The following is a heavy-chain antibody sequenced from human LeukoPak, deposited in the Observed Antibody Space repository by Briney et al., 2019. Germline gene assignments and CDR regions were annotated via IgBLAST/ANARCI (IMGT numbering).Heavy chain of an antibody. V-gene: IGHV4-59*08. Sequence: SETPSLTCTVSGGSISSYYWSWIRQPPGKGLEWIGYIYYSGSTNYNPSLKSRVTISVDTSKNQFSLKLSSVTAAGTAVYYCARHEDSGSPRSLWFDPWGRGTLVTVSS. J-gene: IGHJ5*02. D-gene: IGHD3-10*01. CDR3: ARHEDSGSPRSLWFDP. CDR2: IYYSGST. CDR1: GGSISSYY.